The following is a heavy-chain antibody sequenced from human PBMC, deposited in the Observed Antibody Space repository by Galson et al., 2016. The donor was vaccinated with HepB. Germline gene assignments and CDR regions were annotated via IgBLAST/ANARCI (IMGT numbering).Heavy chain of an antibody. CDR1: GFTFSSFA. Sequence: SLRLSCAASGFTFSSFAIHWVRQAPGKGLEWVAVISSAGSNKYYADPVKGRFTISRDNSKNTVYLQMNRLRGEDTGVYYCARDKGTSVWYKDYWGQGTPVTVSS. V-gene: IGHV3-30-3*01. J-gene: IGHJ4*02. D-gene: IGHD1-1*01. CDR3: ARDKGTSVWYKDY. CDR2: ISSAGSNK.